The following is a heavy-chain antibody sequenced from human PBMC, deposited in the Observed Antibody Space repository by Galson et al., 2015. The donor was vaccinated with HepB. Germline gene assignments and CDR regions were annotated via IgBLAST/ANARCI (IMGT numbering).Heavy chain of an antibody. CDR1: GFTFSGYG. Sequence: SLRLSCAASGFTFSGYGMHWVRQAPGKGLEWVAVIWYDGSNKYYADSVKGRFTISRNNSKNTLYLEMDSLRAEDTAVYYCARHRWDGHNYGSFDFWGLGTLVTVSS. V-gene: IGHV3-33*01. J-gene: IGHJ4*02. CDR2: IWYDGSNK. D-gene: IGHD5-24*01. CDR3: ARHRWDGHNYGSFDF.